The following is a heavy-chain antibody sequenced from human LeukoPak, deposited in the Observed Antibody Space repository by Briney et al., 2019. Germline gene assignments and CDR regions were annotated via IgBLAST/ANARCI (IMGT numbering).Heavy chain of an antibody. D-gene: IGHD1-1*01. Sequence: PSETLSLTSTVSGDSVSSTTFYWTWIRQPAGKTLEWIGRIYTTGNSNYNPSLKSRVTISIDTSKNQFSLDLTSVTAADTAVYYCARAHGLQLWSFDVWGQGALVTVSS. CDR3: ARAHGLQLWSFDV. CDR1: GDSVSSTTFY. CDR2: IYTTGNS. V-gene: IGHV4-61*02. J-gene: IGHJ4*02.